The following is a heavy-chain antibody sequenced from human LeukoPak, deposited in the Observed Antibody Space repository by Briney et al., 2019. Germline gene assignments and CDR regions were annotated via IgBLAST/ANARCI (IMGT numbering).Heavy chain of an antibody. CDR1: GGSFSGYS. Sequence: SETLSLTCGVHGGSFSGYSCNWIRQPPGKGLEWIGEINHRGSTNYNPSLKSRVTISEDTSKKQFSLKLSSVTAADTAVYYCARVQGSSWTFDYWGQGTLVTVSS. D-gene: IGHD6-13*01. CDR3: ARVQGSSWTFDY. V-gene: IGHV4-34*01. J-gene: IGHJ4*02. CDR2: INHRGST.